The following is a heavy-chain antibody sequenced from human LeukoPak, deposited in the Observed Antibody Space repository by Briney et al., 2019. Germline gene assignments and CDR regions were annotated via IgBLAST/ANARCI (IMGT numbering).Heavy chain of an antibody. CDR2: ISAYNGKT. CDR1: GYTFTSYG. D-gene: IGHD2-15*01. J-gene: IGHJ6*03. Sequence: GASVKVSCKASGYTFTSYGISWVRQAPGQGLEWMGWISAYNGKTNYAKKLQGRVTMTTDTSTSTADMELRSLRSADTAVYYCARGGYCSGGSCYRNTYYYYYYMDVWAKGPRSPSP. CDR3: ARGGYCSGGSCYRNTYYYYYYMDV. V-gene: IGHV1-18*01.